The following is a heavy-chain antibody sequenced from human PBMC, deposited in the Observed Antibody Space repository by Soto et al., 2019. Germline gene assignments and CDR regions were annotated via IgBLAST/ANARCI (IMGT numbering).Heavy chain of an antibody. CDR2: IYPGDSDT. D-gene: IGHD6-6*01. CDR3: ARHVQLVSGRYYYYYGMDV. CDR1: GYSFTSYW. V-gene: IGHV5-51*01. Sequence: PGESLKISCKGSGYSFTSYWIGWVRQMPGKGLEWMGIIYPGDSDTRYSPSFQGQVTISADKSVSTAYLQWSSLKASDTAMYYCARHVQLVSGRYYYYYGMDVWGQGTTVTVSS. J-gene: IGHJ6*02.